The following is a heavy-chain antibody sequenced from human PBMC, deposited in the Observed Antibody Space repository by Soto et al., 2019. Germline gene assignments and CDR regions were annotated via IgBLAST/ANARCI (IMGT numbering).Heavy chain of an antibody. CDR1: GGSIISGGYY. D-gene: IGHD3-22*01. J-gene: IGHJ4*02. CDR2: IYYSGST. Sequence: LSLTCTVSGGSIISGGYYGSWIRQHPGKGLEWIGYIYYSGSTYYNPSLKSRVTISVDTSKNQFSLKLSSVTAADTAVYYCARENYDRSGYYYPYWGQGTLVTVSS. V-gene: IGHV4-31*03. CDR3: ARENYDRSGYYYPY.